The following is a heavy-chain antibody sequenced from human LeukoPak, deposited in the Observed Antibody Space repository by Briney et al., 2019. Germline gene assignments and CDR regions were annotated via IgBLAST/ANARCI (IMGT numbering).Heavy chain of an antibody. CDR3: ARFCGVRFGDRPYYYYYYMDV. CDR2: IYYSGST. V-gene: IGHV4-59*01. J-gene: IGHJ6*03. Sequence: PSETLSLTCTVSGGSISSYYWSWIRQPPGKGLEWIGYIYYSGSTNYNPSLKSRVTISVDTSKNQFSLKLSSVTAADTAVYYCARFCGVRFGDRPYYYYYYMDVWGKGTTVTVSS. CDR1: GGSISSYY. D-gene: IGHD3-10*01.